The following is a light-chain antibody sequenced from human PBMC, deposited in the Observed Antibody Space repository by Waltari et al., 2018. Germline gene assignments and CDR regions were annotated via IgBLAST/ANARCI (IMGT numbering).Light chain of an antibody. CDR3: SSYAGSDNLV. CDR1: SGDVGGYKY. J-gene: IGLJ3*02. V-gene: IGLV2-8*01. CDR2: EVS. Sequence: QSALTQPPSASGSPGQSVTISCTGTSGDVGGYKYVSWYQQHPGKAPKLMIYEVSKRPSGVPDRFSDSKSGNTASLTVSGLQAEDEADYYCSSYAGSDNLVFGGGTKLTVL.